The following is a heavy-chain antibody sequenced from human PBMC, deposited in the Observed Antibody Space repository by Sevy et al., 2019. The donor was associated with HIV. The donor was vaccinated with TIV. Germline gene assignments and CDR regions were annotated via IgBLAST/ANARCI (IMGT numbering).Heavy chain of an antibody. Sequence: SETLSLTCTVSGGSISVYYWSWIRQPPGKELEYIGYVYHTGSPNYNPSLKSRVTISVDTSNNQFSLKLTSVTAADTAVYYCARAPPVRSGYDSLNWFDPWGQGTLVTVSS. CDR2: VYHTGSP. CDR1: GGSISVYY. CDR3: ARAPPVRSGYDSLNWFDP. J-gene: IGHJ5*02. D-gene: IGHD5-12*01. V-gene: IGHV4-59*01.